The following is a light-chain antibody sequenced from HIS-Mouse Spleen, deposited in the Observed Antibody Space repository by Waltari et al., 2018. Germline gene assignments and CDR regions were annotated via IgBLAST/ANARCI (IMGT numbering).Light chain of an antibody. CDR1: SRDVGGYHY. CDR2: DVS. CDR3: CSYAGSYTVV. Sequence: QSALTQPRSVSGSPGQSVTISCTGPSRDVGGYHYVSWYQQHPGKAPKLMIYDVSKRPSGVPDRFSGSKSGNTASLTISGLQAEDEADYYCCSYAGSYTVVFGGGTKLTVL. V-gene: IGLV2-11*01. J-gene: IGLJ2*01.